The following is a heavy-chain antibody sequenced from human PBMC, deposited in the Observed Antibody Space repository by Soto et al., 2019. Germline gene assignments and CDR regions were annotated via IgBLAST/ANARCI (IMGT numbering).Heavy chain of an antibody. Sequence: SETLSLTCTVSGGSLSSYYWTWIRQSPGKGLEWIGYVYFSGNTNYNPSLKSRVTISIDTSKNQFSLRLASVTAADTAFYFCGSVRPSGYVLSWGQVNLVTVSS. CDR2: VYFSGNT. CDR3: GSVRPSGYVLS. J-gene: IGHJ5*02. V-gene: IGHV4-59*01. D-gene: IGHD6-25*01. CDR1: GGSLSSYY.